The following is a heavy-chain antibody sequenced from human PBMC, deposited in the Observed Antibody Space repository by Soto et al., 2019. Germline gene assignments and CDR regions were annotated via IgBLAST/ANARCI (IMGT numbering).Heavy chain of an antibody. Sequence: SQTLSLTCAISGDSVSSNNAAWNWIRQSPSRGLEWLGRTWYRSKWYNDYALSVKSRITINPDTSKNQFSLQLNSVTPEDTALYYCARENWILRDTFDIWGQGTMVTVSS. CDR2: TWYRSKWYN. D-gene: IGHD2-2*03. CDR3: ARENWILRDTFDI. CDR1: GDSVSSNNAA. J-gene: IGHJ3*02. V-gene: IGHV6-1*01.